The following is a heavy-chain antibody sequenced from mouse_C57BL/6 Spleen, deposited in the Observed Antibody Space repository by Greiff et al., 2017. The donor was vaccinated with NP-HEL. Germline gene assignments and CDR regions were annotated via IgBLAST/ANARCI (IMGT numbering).Heavy chain of an antibody. D-gene: IGHD1-1*01. CDR3: TREKAYGSRGAMDY. CDR1: GFTFSSYA. V-gene: IGHV5-9-1*02. CDR2: ISSGGDYI. Sequence: EVMLVESGEGLVKPGGSLKLSCAASGFTFSSYAMSWVRQTPEKRLEWVAYISSGGDYIYYADTVKGRFTISRDNARNTLYLQMSSLKSEDTAMYYCTREKAYGSRGAMDYWGQGTSVTVSS. J-gene: IGHJ4*01.